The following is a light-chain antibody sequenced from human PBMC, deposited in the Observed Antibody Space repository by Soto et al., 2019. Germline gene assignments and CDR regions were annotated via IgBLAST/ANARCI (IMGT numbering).Light chain of an antibody. CDR3: QQCASSPLT. Sequence: EIVLTQSPGTLSLSPGERATLSCRASQSVSNNYVAWYQQKPGQAPRLLIDDASRRATVTPDRFSGSGSGTDFTLTISRLELEDFAVYYCQQCASSPLTFGQGTRVDIK. V-gene: IGKV3-20*01. CDR1: QSVSNNY. CDR2: DAS. J-gene: IGKJ1*01.